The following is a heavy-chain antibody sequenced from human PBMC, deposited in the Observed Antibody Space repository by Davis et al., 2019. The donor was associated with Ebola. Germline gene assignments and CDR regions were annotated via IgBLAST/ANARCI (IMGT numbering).Heavy chain of an antibody. Sequence: PGGSLRLSCAASGFTFSTYAMNWVRQAPGKGLEWVSCISGSGDTTYYADSVKGRFTFSRDNAKNSLYLQMNSLRAEDTAVYYCARGTDYCSSTSCYVYWGQGTLVTVSS. CDR3: ARGTDYCSSTSCYVY. CDR2: ISGSGDTT. J-gene: IGHJ4*02. D-gene: IGHD2-2*01. V-gene: IGHV3-23*01. CDR1: GFTFSTYA.